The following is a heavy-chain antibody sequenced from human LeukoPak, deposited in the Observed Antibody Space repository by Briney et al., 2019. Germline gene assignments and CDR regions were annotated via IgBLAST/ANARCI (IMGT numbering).Heavy chain of an antibody. CDR3: AKAGAARSPKDGMDV. CDR1: GFTFSSYG. V-gene: IGHV3-30*18. D-gene: IGHD6-13*01. CDR2: ISYDGSNK. J-gene: IGHJ6*02. Sequence: PGGSLRLSCAASGFTFSSYGMHWVRQAPGKGLEWVAVISYDGSNKYYADSVKGRFTISRDNSKNTLYLQMNSLRAEDTAVYYCAKAGAARSPKDGMDVWGQGTTVTVSS.